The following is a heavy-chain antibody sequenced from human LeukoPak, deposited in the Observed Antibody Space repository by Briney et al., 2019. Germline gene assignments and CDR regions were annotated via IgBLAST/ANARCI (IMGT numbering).Heavy chain of an antibody. CDR2: ISSSSSTI. V-gene: IGHV3-48*02. J-gene: IGHJ2*01. D-gene: IGHD2-15*01. Sequence: GGSLRLSCAASGFTFSSYEMNWVRQAPGKGLEWVSYISSSSSTIYYADSVKGRFTISRDNAKNSLYLQMNSLRDEDTAVYYCARAYCSGGSCYLWYFDLWGRGTLVTVSS. CDR1: GFTFSSYE. CDR3: ARAYCSGGSCYLWYFDL.